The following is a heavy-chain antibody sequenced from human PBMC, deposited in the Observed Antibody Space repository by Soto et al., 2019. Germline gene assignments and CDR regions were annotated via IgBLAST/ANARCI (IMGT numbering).Heavy chain of an antibody. Sequence: AASVKVSCKASGGTFSSYAISWVRQAPGQGLEWMGGIIPIFGTANYAQKFQGRVTITADKSTSTAYMELSSLRSEDTAVYYCAREEIQLQYYYGMDVWGQGTTVTVSS. CDR2: IIPIFGTA. CDR1: GGTFSSYA. CDR3: AREEIQLQYYYGMDV. V-gene: IGHV1-69*06. J-gene: IGHJ6*02. D-gene: IGHD5-18*01.